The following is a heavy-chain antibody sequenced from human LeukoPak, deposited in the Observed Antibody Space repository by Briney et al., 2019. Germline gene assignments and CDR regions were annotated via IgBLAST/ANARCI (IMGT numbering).Heavy chain of an antibody. V-gene: IGHV1-2*04. Sequence: ASVKVSCKASGYTFTGYYMHWVRQAPGQGLEWMGWINPNSGGTNYAQKFQGWVTMTRDTSISTAYMELSRLRSDDTAVYYCARAVRLSSTAMVFGYWGQGTPVTVSS. CDR3: ARAVRLSSTAMVFGY. J-gene: IGHJ4*02. D-gene: IGHD5-18*01. CDR1: GYTFTGYY. CDR2: INPNSGGT.